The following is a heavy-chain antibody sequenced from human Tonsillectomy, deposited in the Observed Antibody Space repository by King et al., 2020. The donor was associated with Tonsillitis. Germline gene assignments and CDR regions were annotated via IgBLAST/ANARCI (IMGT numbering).Heavy chain of an antibody. CDR2: IIPILGIA. Sequence: QLVQSGAEVKKPGSSGKVSCKASGGTFSSYAISWVRQAPGQGLEWMGRIIPILGIANYAQKFQGRVTITADKSTSTAYMELSSLRSEATAVYYCARDPGPYCCGDCSYFDYWGQGTLVTVSS. V-gene: IGHV1-69*09. D-gene: IGHD2-21*02. CDR1: GGTFSSYA. J-gene: IGHJ4*02. CDR3: ARDPGPYCCGDCSYFDY.